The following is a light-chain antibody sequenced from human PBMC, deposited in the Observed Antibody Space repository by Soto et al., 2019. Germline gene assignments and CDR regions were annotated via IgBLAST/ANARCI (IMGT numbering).Light chain of an antibody. V-gene: IGLV2-14*01. J-gene: IGLJ2*01. CDR2: NVS. CDR1: SSDVGGYNY. Sequence: QSALTQPASVSGSPGQSITISCTGTSSDVGGYNYVSWYQQHPGKAPKLIICNVSNRPSGVSNRFSGSKSGNTASLTISGLQAEDEGHYYCSSFTSSNTVLFGGGTKVTVL. CDR3: SSFTSSNTVL.